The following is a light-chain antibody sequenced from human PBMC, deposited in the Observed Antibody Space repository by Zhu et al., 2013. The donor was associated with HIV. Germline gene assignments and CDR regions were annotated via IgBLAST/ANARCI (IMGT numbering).Light chain of an antibody. CDR1: QNVGSTF. Sequence: EIVLTQSPATLSLSPGERATLSCRASQNVGSTFLAWYQQKPGQAPRLLIYGASDRATGIPARFSGSGSGTDFTLTISSLEPEDFGVYFCQHRSNWLSITFGQGTRLDIK. CDR2: GAS. J-gene: IGKJ5*01. CDR3: QHRSNWLSIT. V-gene: IGKV3-11*01.